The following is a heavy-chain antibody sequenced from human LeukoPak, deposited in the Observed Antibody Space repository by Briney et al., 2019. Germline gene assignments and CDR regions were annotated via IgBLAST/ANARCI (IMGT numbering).Heavy chain of an antibody. CDR1: GGSISSYY. CDR3: TSRQNYYYGMDV. Sequence: SETLSLTCTVSGGSISSYYWSWIRQPPGKGLEWIGYIYYSGSTNYNPSLKSPVTISVDTSKNQFPLKLSSVTAADTAVYYCTSRQNYYYGMDVWGQGTTVTVSS. V-gene: IGHV4-59*01. J-gene: IGHJ6*02. CDR2: IYYSGST.